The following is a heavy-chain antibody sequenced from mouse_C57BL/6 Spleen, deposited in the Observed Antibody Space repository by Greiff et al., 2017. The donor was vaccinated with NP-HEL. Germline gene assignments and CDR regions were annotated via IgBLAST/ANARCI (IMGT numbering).Heavy chain of an antibody. CDR1: GFTFSSYA. CDR3: ARIYYDYDEDYFDY. V-gene: IGHV5-4*01. Sequence: EVQVVESGGGLVKPGGSLKLSCAASGFTFSSYAMSWVRQTPEKRLEWVATISDGGSYTYYPDNVKGRFTISRDNAKNNLYLQMSHLKSEDTAMYYCARIYYDYDEDYFDYWGQGTTLTVSS. D-gene: IGHD2-4*01. CDR2: ISDGGSYT. J-gene: IGHJ2*01.